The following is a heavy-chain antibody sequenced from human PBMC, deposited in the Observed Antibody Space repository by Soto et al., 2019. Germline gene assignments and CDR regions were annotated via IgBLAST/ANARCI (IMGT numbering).Heavy chain of an antibody. J-gene: IGHJ6*02. V-gene: IGHV3-72*01. CDR1: GFTFSDHY. D-gene: IGHD5-18*01. CDR3: ARDRRGYSGDFGMDV. Sequence: EVQLVESGGGLVQPGGSLRLSCAVSGFTFSDHYMDWVRQAPGKGLEWVGRTRNKANSYTTEYAASVKGRFTISRDDSKNSLYLKMNSLKTEDTAVYYCARDRRGYSGDFGMDVWGQGTTVTVSS. CDR2: TRNKANSYTT.